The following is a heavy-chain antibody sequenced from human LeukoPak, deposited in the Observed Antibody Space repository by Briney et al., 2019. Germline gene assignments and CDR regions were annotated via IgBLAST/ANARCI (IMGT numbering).Heavy chain of an antibody. CDR3: ARTGIAAAGSTLGFDP. CDR2: IYYSGST. D-gene: IGHD6-13*01. Sequence: SETLSLTCTVSGGSISSYYWSWIRQPPGKGLEWIGYIYYSGSTNYNPSLKSRVTISVDTSKNQFSLKLSSVTAADTAVYYCARTGIAAAGSTLGFDPWGQGTLVTVSS. V-gene: IGHV4-59*01. J-gene: IGHJ5*02. CDR1: GGSISSYY.